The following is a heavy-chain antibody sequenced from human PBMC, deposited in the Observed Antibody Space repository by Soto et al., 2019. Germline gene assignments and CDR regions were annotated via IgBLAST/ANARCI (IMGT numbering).Heavy chain of an antibody. J-gene: IGHJ4*02. CDR2: IIPIFGTA. CDR3: ARDHSIAARHFDY. Sequence: GASVKVPCKASGGTFSSYAVSWLRQAPGQGLEWVGGIIPIFGTANYAQKFQGRVTITADESTSTAYMELSSLRSEDTAVYYCARDHSIAARHFDYWGQGTLVTVSS. V-gene: IGHV1-69*13. D-gene: IGHD6-6*01. CDR1: GGTFSSYA.